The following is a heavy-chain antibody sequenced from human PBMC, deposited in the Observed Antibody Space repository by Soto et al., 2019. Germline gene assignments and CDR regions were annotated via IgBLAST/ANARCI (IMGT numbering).Heavy chain of an antibody. D-gene: IGHD6-19*01. CDR3: ARGRAAVDIDY. Sequence: SETLSLTCTVSGDSISSGAYYWSWIRQRPGKGLEWIGYIYYSGDTYYNPSLKSRVTISMDRSENQFSLKLTSVTAADTAVYYCARGRAAVDIDYWGQGTLVTVSS. V-gene: IGHV4-31*03. J-gene: IGHJ4*02. CDR2: IYYSGDT. CDR1: GDSISSGAYY.